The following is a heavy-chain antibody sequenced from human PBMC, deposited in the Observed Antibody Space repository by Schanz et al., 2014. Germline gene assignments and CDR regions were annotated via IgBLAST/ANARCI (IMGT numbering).Heavy chain of an antibody. Sequence: QVPLVQSGAEVKKPGASVKISCKASGYTFTDYYMYWVRQAPGQGLEWMGRINPNSGGTNYAQKFQGRVTMTRDTSISTAYMELRRLRSDDTAVYYCARDYYDILTGYPYDTFDIWGQGTMVTVSS. J-gene: IGHJ3*02. CDR3: ARDYYDILTGYPYDTFDI. CDR1: GYTFTDYY. V-gene: IGHV1-2*06. CDR2: INPNSGGT. D-gene: IGHD3-9*01.